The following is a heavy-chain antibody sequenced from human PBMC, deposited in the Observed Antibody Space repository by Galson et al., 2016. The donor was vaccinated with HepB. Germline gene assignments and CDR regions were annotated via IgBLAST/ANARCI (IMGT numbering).Heavy chain of an antibody. V-gene: IGHV1-8*02. D-gene: IGHD2-15*01. CDR3: ARGEGFCSGGTCWSWFDS. J-gene: IGHJ5*01. CDR2: INAKTGKA. CDR1: GYTFSIHG. Sequence: SVKVSCKASGYTFSIHGINWVRQATGQGLEWMGWINAKTGKADFAPKFQGRVTMTRNTSTNTTYMELSSLKSDDTAVYYCARGEGFCSGGTCWSWFDSWGQGTLVTVSS.